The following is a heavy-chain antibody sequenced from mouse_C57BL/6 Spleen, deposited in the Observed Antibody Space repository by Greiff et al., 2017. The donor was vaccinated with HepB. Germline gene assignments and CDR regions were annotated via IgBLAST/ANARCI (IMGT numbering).Heavy chain of an antibody. Sequence: QVQLKESGPGLVAPSQCLSITCTASGYSFTSYGVDWVRQPPGKGLEWLGVIWGGGSTNYNSALMSRMSISKDNSKSQVFLKMNSLQTDDTAMDYCAKHGVLRGYWYFDVWGKGTTVTVSS. J-gene: IGHJ1*03. CDR2: IWGGGST. V-gene: IGHV2-9*01. CDR1: GYSFTSYG. CDR3: AKHGVLRGYWYFDV. D-gene: IGHD1-1*01.